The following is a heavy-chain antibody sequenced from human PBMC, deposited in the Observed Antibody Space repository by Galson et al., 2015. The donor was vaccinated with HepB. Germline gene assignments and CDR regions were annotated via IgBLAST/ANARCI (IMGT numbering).Heavy chain of an antibody. CDR3: AHSRKMGMNSNS. Sequence: LVKPTQTLTLTCTFSGFSPTTSGVAVGWIRQPQGTALEWLALIYWNDDKRYSPSLKNRLTIPKDTPKSRVVLTMNNMDPVDTGTYYCAHSRKMGMNSNSWCQGTLVTVSS. D-gene: IGHD7-27*01. CDR1: GFSPTTSGVA. J-gene: IGHJ4*02. V-gene: IGHV2-5*01. CDR2: IYWNDDK.